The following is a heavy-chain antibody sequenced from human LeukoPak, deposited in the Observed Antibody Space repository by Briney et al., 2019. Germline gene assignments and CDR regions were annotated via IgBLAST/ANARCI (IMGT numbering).Heavy chain of an antibody. D-gene: IGHD4-17*01. Sequence: PGGSLRLSCAASGFTFSDSWMSWVRQAPGRGAEWVANLRGDGEKKYYVDSVKGRFTISRDNAKKSLFLQMDSLRAEDTAVYYCARDVVLYGDYWGVDSWGQGTRVTVSS. CDR1: GFTFSDSW. J-gene: IGHJ4*02. CDR3: ARDVVLYGDYWGVDS. CDR2: LRGDGEKK. V-gene: IGHV3-7*01.